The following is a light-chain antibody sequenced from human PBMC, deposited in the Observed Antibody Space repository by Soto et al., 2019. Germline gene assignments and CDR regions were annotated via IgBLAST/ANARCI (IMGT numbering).Light chain of an antibody. CDR1: EDISNY. CDR3: QNYNRAPWT. V-gene: IGKV1-27*01. CDR2: GAS. Sequence: DIQMTQSPSSLSASVGDRVTITCRASEDISNYLAWYQQKPGKVPKLLIYGASTLQSGVPSRFSGSGSGTDFTLTISSVQTEDVATYYCQNYNRAPWTCGEGTKVESK. J-gene: IGKJ1*01.